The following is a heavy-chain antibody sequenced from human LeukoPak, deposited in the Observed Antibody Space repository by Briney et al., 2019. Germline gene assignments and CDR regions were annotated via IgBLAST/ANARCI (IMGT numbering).Heavy chain of an antibody. J-gene: IGHJ3*02. D-gene: IGHD5-18*01. CDR1: GGSISSYY. CDR3: ARGLPADAFDI. CDR2: IYTSGST. Sequence: PSETLSLTCTVSGGSISSYYWSWIRQPAGKGLEWIGRIYTSGSTNYNPSLKSRVTISVDTSKNQFSLKMSSVTAADTAVYFCARGLPADAFDIWGQGPMVTVSS. V-gene: IGHV4-4*07.